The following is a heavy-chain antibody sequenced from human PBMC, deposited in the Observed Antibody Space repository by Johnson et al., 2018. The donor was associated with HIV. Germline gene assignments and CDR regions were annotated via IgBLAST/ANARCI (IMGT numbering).Heavy chain of an antibody. Sequence: MQLVESGGAVVRPGGSLRLSCTASGFTFDDYGMNWVRQVPGQGLEWVSGINWNGGSTSYADSVKGRFTISRENSKNTLYLQMNSLRAEETAVHYCAKDDRYYDSSGGYVFDIWGLGTKVTVSS. D-gene: IGHD3-22*01. CDR3: AKDDRYYDSSGGYVFDI. CDR1: GFTFDDYG. V-gene: IGHV3-20*04. CDR2: INWNGGST. J-gene: IGHJ3*02.